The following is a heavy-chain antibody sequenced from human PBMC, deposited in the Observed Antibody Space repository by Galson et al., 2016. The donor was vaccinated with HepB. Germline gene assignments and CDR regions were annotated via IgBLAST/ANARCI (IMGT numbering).Heavy chain of an antibody. Sequence: ETLSLTCDVSGGSISSSDWWTWVRQPPGQGLEWIGQIFHSGRVNYTPSLASRVTISVDTSNNHFSLRLTSVTAADTALYYCARQYRGGPSDYWGQGTLVSVSS. D-gene: IGHD5-12*01. CDR3: ARQYRGGPSDY. CDR1: GGSISSSDW. CDR2: IFHSGRV. V-gene: IGHV4-4*02. J-gene: IGHJ4*02.